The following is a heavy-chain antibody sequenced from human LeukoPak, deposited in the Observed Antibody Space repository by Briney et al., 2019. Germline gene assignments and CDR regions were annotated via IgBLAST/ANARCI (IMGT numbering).Heavy chain of an antibody. CDR2: ISYDGSNK. V-gene: IGHV3-30*18. J-gene: IGHJ4*02. D-gene: IGHD3-10*01. Sequence: GGSLRLSCAASGFTFSSYGMHWVRQAPGKGLEWVAVISYDGSNKYYADSVKGRFTISRDNSKNTLYLQMNSLRAEDTAVYYCAKILLWFGELFPLDYWGQGTLVTVSS. CDR1: GFTFSSYG. CDR3: AKILLWFGELFPLDY.